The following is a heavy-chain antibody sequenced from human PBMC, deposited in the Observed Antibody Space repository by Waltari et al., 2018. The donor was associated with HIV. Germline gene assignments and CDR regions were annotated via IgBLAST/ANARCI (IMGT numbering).Heavy chain of an antibody. D-gene: IGHD3-10*01. Sequence: EGQVQESGGGFIQPGGSLRLSCAASGCSFSRHTMNWVGQVPGKGLEWISYITSGSDVIYYADSVKGRFTISRDNAASSLYLQMNSLRGEDTAVYYCARDFRDFSGNWGFDSWGQGTLVTVSS. CDR2: ITSGSDVI. V-gene: IGHV3-48*01. J-gene: IGHJ4*02. CDR1: GCSFSRHT. CDR3: ARDFRDFSGNWGFDS.